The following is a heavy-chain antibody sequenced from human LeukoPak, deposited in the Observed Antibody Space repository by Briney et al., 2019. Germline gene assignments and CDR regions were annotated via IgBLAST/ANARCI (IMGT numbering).Heavy chain of an antibody. V-gene: IGHV3-23*01. CDR2: ISESGGST. J-gene: IGHJ4*02. CDR3: ARSTPLIAFDY. CDR1: GFTFSSCA. D-gene: IGHD6-13*01. Sequence: PGGSLRLSCAASGFTFSSCAMSWVRQAPGKGLEWVSTISESGGSTYYVDSVKGRFTISRDNSKNTLYLQMNSLRAEDTAVYYCARSTPLIAFDYWGQGTLVTVSS.